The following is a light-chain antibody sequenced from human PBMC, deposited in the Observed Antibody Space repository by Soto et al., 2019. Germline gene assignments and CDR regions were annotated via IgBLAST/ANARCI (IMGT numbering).Light chain of an antibody. J-gene: IGKJ1*01. CDR1: QSIRDW. V-gene: IGKV1-5*03. CDR2: RAS. Sequence: DIQMTQSPSTLSASVGDRVTITCRASQSIRDWLAWYQQKPGEAPILLIYRASTLQSGVSSRFRGSGSGTEFTLTISDLQPDYFAPYYGQQYHIYSWTFGQGTTVGIK. CDR3: QQYHIYSWT.